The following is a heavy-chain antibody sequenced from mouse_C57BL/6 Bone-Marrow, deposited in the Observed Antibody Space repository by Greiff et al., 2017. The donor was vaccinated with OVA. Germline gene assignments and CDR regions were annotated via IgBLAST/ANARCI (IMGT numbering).Heavy chain of an antibody. D-gene: IGHD2-2*01. Sequence: VKLVESGAELARPGASVKLSCKASGYTFTSYGISWVKQRTGQGLEWIGEIYPRSGNTYYNEKFKGKATLPADKSSSTAYMELRSLTSEDFAVYFCAREGGYGAGPYVDYWGQGTTLTVSS. V-gene: IGHV1-81*01. CDR3: AREGGYGAGPYVDY. J-gene: IGHJ2*01. CDR2: IYPRSGNT. CDR1: GYTFTSYG.